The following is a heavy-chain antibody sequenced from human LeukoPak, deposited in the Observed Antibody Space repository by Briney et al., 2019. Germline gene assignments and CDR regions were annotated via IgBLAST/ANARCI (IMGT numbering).Heavy chain of an antibody. Sequence: GGSLRLSCAASGFPFSSYWMTWVRRAPGKGLEWVANIKQDGDEKYYVDSVKGRFTISRDNAKNSLYLQMNSLRAEDTAVYYCAREDYYGSGNYVAWGGAFDVWGQGTTVTVSS. D-gene: IGHD3-10*01. CDR2: IKQDGDEK. CDR1: GFPFSSYW. J-gene: IGHJ3*01. CDR3: AREDYYGSGNYVAWGGAFDV. V-gene: IGHV3-7*01.